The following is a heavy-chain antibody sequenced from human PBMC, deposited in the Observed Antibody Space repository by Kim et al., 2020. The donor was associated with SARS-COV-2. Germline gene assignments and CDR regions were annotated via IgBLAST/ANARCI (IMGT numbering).Heavy chain of an antibody. V-gene: IGHV3-53*01. D-gene: IGHD6-19*01. CDR1: GFIVNKTY. J-gene: IGHJ3*01. CDR2: IFSGGNT. Sequence: GGSLRLSCAASGFIVNKTYMNWVRQAPGKGLEWVSVIFSGGNTDYADSVKGRFTISRDSSKSTVFLQMNSLRGEDTAVYYCARGGWAHGFDVWGRGTVVTVSS. CDR3: ARGGWAHGFDV.